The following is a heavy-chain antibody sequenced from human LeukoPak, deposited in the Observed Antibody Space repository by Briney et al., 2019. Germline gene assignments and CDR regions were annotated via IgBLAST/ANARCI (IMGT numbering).Heavy chain of an antibody. V-gene: IGHV4-59*01. J-gene: IGHJ5*02. CDR2: IYYSGST. Sequence: SETLSLTCTVSGGSISSYYWSWIRQPPGKGLEWIGYIYYSGSTNYNPSLKSRVTISVDTSKNQFSPKLSSVTAADTAVYYCARDRGSGWSLGPSNWFDPWGQGTLVTVSS. CDR3: ARDRGSGWSLGPSNWFDP. CDR1: GGSISSYY. D-gene: IGHD6-19*01.